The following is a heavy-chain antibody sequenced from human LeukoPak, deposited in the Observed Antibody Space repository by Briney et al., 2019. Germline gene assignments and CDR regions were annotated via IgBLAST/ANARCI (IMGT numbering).Heavy chain of an antibody. CDR3: ASSQFWSGYYAHYFYGMDV. V-gene: IGHV1-69*04. CDR1: GGTFSSYA. CDR2: IIPIFGIA. Sequence: GASVTVSCKASGGTFSSYAISWVRQAPGQGLEWMGRIIPIFGIANYAQKFQGRVTITADKSTSTAYMELSSLRSEDTAVYYCASSQFWSGYYAHYFYGMDVWGQGTTVTVSS. J-gene: IGHJ6*02. D-gene: IGHD3-3*01.